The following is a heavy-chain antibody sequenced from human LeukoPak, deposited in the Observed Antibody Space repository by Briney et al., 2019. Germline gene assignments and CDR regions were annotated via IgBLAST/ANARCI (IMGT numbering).Heavy chain of an antibody. Sequence: SETLSLTCTVSGGSISSSGYYWGWIRQPPGKGLEWIGSIYYSGSTFYNPSLKSRVTISVDTSKNQFSLRLTSVTAADTAVYYCARLGLLWFGDDAFDIWGQGTMVTVSS. CDR3: ARLGLLWFGDDAFDI. J-gene: IGHJ3*02. CDR2: IYYSGST. CDR1: GGSISSSGYY. V-gene: IGHV4-39*01. D-gene: IGHD3-10*01.